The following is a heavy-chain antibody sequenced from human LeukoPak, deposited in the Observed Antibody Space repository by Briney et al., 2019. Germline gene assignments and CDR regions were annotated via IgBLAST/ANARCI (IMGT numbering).Heavy chain of an antibody. Sequence: SETLSLTCTVSGGSLSSYFWSWIRQPPGKGLEWIGYIHHSGSTSSNPSLKSRVTISIDTSKNQFSLNLNSVTAADTAIYYCARWPIHLGYCSGSLCHKWFDPWGQGTLVTVSS. V-gene: IGHV4-59*08. CDR3: ARWPIHLGYCSGSLCHKWFDP. J-gene: IGHJ5*02. CDR1: GGSLSSYF. D-gene: IGHD2-15*01. CDR2: IHHSGST.